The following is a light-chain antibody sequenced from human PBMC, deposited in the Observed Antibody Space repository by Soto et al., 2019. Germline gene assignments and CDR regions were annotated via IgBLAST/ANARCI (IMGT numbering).Light chain of an antibody. V-gene: IGKV3-11*01. CDR3: QQRSSWPRA. CDR2: YAS. J-gene: IGKJ4*01. Sequence: EIVLTQSPATLSLSLGERATLSCRASQSIGTYLVWYQQKPGQAPRLLIYYASKRATGIPDRFSGSGSGTDFTLTISSLAPEDFALYHCQQRSSWPRAFGGGTKVEIK. CDR1: QSIGTY.